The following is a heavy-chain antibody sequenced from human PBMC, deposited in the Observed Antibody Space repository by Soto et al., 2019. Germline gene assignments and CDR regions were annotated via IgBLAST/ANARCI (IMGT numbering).Heavy chain of an antibody. V-gene: IGHV1-69*01. CDR2: IIPIFGTA. CDR1: GGTFSSYA. D-gene: IGHD3-3*01. CDR3: ARDSRLWTGDFWSGYYSDSLSYYYYYGMDA. J-gene: IGHJ6*02. Sequence: QVQLVQSGAEVKKPGSLVKISCKASGGTFSSYAISWVRQAPGQGLEWMGGIIPIFGTANYAQKFQGRVTITADESTSTAYMVLRSLRSDDTAVYYCARDSRLWTGDFWSGYYSDSLSYYYYYGMDAWGQGTTVTVSS.